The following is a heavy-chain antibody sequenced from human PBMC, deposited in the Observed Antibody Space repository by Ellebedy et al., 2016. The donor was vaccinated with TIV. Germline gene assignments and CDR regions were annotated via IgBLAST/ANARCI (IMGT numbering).Heavy chain of an antibody. CDR3: AMAWGAPLFDY. CDR1: GFTVTSYY. Sequence: PGGSLRLSCAASGFTVTSYYMSWVRQAPGKGLRWVSVISKGDSGTTFYADSVKVRFTMSRDNWKNTRSLQMNSLRDEETAVDYFAMAWGAPLFDYWGRGTLVTVSS. V-gene: IGHV3-66*01. CDR2: ISKGDSGTT. D-gene: IGHD1-26*01. J-gene: IGHJ4*02.